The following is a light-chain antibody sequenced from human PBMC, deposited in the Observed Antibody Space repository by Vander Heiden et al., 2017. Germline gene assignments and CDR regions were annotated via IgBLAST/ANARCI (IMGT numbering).Light chain of an antibody. Sequence: DIQMTQSPSSLSASAGHRVTITFRARQSISSYLNWYQQKPGKEPNQLIKAATSWESGGPSRFSGSGSGTDFTLTISSLQPEDFATYFCQQSYSTPITFGQGTRLEIK. V-gene: IGKV1-39*01. CDR1: QSISSY. CDR2: AAT. J-gene: IGKJ5*01. CDR3: QQSYSTPIT.